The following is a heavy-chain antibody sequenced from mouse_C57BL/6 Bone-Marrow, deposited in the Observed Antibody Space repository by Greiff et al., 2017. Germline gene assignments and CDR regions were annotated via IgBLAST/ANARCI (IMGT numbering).Heavy chain of an antibody. D-gene: IGHD2-3*01. CDR3: ARWWLLPAKAMDY. J-gene: IGHJ4*01. CDR1: GYSFTSYW. CDR2: LDPSASDT. Sequence: QVQLQQPGAELVRPGTSVKLSCKASGYSFTSYWMHWVKQRPGQGLEWIGVLDPSASDTNYNQKFKGKATLTVDTSSSTAYMQLSSLTSEDSAVYYCARWWLLPAKAMDYWGQGTSGTVSS. V-gene: IGHV1-59*01.